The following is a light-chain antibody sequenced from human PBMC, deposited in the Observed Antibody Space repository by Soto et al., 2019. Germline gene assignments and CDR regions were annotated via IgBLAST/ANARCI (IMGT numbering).Light chain of an antibody. J-gene: IGLJ1*01. CDR3: AAWDDSLNGDV. CDR1: SSNIGSNT. CDR2: SNN. Sequence: QSVLTQPPSASGTPGQRVTISCSGSSSNIGSNTVNWYQQLPGTAPKLLIYSNNQRPSGVPDRFSGSKSGTSASLAISGLQSEDGADYYCAAWDDSLNGDVFGTGTKVTV. V-gene: IGLV1-44*01.